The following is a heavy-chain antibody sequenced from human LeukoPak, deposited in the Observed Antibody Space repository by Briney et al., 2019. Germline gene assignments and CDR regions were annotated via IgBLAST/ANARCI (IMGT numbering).Heavy chain of an antibody. D-gene: IGHD5-18*01. Sequence: ASVKVSCKASGYTFTSYYMHWVRQAPGQGLEWMGIINPSGGSTSYAQKFQGRVTMTRDTSTSTVYMELSSLRSEDTAVYYCARDWARTAMDPSAYFDYWGQGTLVTVSS. CDR3: ARDWARTAMDPSAYFDY. J-gene: IGHJ4*02. CDR2: INPSGGST. CDR1: GYTFTSYY. V-gene: IGHV1-46*01.